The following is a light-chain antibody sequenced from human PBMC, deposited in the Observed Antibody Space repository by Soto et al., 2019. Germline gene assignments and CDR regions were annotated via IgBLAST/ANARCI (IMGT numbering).Light chain of an antibody. CDR3: CSYERSSTWM. Sequence: QSALTQPASVSGSPGQSITISCTGTSSDVGSYNLVSWYQQHPGKAPKLMIYEGSKRPSGVSNRFSGCKSGNTASLTISGLQAEDEADYYCCSYERSSTWMFGGGTKLTVL. V-gene: IGLV2-23*01. J-gene: IGLJ3*02. CDR2: EGS. CDR1: SSDVGSYNL.